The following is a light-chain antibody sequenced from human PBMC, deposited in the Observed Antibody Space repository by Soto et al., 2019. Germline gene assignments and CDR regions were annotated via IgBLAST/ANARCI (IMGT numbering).Light chain of an antibody. V-gene: IGKV3-20*01. CDR1: QSVSSNY. Sequence: EIVLTQSPATLSLSPGERATLSCRASQSVSSNYLAWYQQKPGQAPRLLISGASRRATGIPERFSGSGSGTDFTLTISRLEPEDFAVYYCQQYGSSPRTFGQGTKVEIK. CDR2: GAS. CDR3: QQYGSSPRT. J-gene: IGKJ1*01.